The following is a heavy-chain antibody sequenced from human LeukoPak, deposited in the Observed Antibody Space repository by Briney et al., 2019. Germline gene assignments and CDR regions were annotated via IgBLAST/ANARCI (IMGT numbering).Heavy chain of an antibody. CDR1: GGSISSHNW. CDR3: ARNPGKGGFDD. Sequence: PSETLSLTCAVSGGSISSHNWWNWVRQPPGKGLEWVGEIHHSGGTNSNPSLKSRVTISIDNSKNQFSLNLSSMTAADTAVYYCARNPGKGGFDDWGRGTLVTVSS. J-gene: IGHJ4*02. V-gene: IGHV4-4*02. CDR2: IHHSGGT.